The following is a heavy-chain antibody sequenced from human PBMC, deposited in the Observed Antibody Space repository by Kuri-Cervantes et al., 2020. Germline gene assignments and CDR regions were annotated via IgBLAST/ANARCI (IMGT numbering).Heavy chain of an antibody. V-gene: IGHV1-69*04. CDR1: GYSFTTYG. CDR2: IIPILGIA. CDR3: ARVDSIYTGPYGMDV. J-gene: IGHJ6*02. D-gene: IGHD3-16*01. Sequence: SVKVSCKASGYSFTTYGVDWVPQAPGQGLEWMGRIIPILGIANYAQKFQGRVTITADKSTSTAYMELSSLRSEDTAVYYCARVDSIYTGPYGMDVWGQGTTVTVSS.